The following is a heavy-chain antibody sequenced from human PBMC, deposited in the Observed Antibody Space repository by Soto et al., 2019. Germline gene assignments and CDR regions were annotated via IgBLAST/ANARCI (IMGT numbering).Heavy chain of an antibody. CDR1: GFTFSSYG. V-gene: IGHV3-30*18. D-gene: IGHD2-15*01. CDR3: AKETYSGPLDY. Sequence: LSCXASGFTFSSYGMHWVRQAPGKGLEWVAVISYDGSNKYYADSVKGRFTISRDNSKNTLYLQMNSLRAEDTAVYYCAKETYSGPLDYWGQGTLVTVSS. CDR2: ISYDGSNK. J-gene: IGHJ4*02.